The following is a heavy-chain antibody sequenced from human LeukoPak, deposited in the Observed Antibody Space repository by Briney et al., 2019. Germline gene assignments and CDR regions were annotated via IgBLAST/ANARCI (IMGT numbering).Heavy chain of an antibody. V-gene: IGHV3-30*03. CDR2: ISYDGRNK. J-gene: IGHJ4*02. Sequence: GGSLRLSCAASGFTFSSYAMYWVRQAPGKGLEWVALISYDGRNKYYADSVKGRFTISRDNAKNSLYLQMNSLRDEDTAVYYCARKHSGYGGIDYWGQGTLVTVSS. CDR3: ARKHSGYGGIDY. D-gene: IGHD5-12*01. CDR1: GFTFSSYA.